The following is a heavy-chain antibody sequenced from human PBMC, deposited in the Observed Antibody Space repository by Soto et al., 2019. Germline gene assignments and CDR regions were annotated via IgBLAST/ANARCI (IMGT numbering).Heavy chain of an antibody. V-gene: IGHV3-64D*06. CDR3: VKVPTWPEAAPG. D-gene: IGHD6-6*01. CDR1: GFTFSSYA. CDR2: ISSNGGST. J-gene: IGHJ1*01. Sequence: WGSLRLSCSASGFTFSSYAMHWARQAPGKGLEYVSAISSNGGSTYYADSVKGRFTISRDNSKNTLYLQMSSLRAEDTAVYYCVKVPTWPEAAPGWGKGKLVIVSA.